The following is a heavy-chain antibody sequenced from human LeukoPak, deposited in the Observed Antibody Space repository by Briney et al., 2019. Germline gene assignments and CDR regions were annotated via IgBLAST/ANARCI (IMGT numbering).Heavy chain of an antibody. J-gene: IGHJ5*02. CDR2: IYYSGST. D-gene: IGHD3-10*01. CDR1: GGSFSGYY. V-gene: IGHV4-34*09. Sequence: KPSETLSLTCAVYGGSFSGYYWSWIRQPPGKGLEWVGYIYYSGSTYYNPSLKSRVTISVDTSKNQFSLKLSSVTAADTAVYYCARECIYGSGSYPVNWFDPWGQGTLVTVSS. CDR3: ARECIYGSGSYPVNWFDP.